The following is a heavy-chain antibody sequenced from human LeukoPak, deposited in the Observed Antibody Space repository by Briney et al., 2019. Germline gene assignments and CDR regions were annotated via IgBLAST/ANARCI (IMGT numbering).Heavy chain of an antibody. CDR1: GFTFNTYN. J-gene: IGHJ5*02. CDR3: VRDAEYSTIPNWFDP. V-gene: IGHV3-21*01. D-gene: IGHD2/OR15-2a*01. CDR2: ISRNSNYI. Sequence: PGGSLRLSCAASGFTFNTYNMDWVRQAPGKGLEWVSSISRNSNYIHYADFVRGRFTISRDNAKNSLYLQMNSLRVEDTAVYYCVRDAEYSTIPNWFDPWGQGTLVTVSS.